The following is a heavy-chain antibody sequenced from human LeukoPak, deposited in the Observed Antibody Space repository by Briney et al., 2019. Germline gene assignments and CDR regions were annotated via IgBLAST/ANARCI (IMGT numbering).Heavy chain of an antibody. D-gene: IGHD3-10*01. J-gene: IGHJ4*02. V-gene: IGHV3-11*06. Sequence: GGSLRLSCAASGFTFSDYYMSWIRQAPGKGLEWVSYISSSSSYTNYADSVKGRFTISRDNAKNSLYLQMNSLRAEDTAVYYCARFTSRVWSGELYFDYWGQGTLVTVSS. CDR1: GFTFSDYY. CDR2: ISSSSSYT. CDR3: ARFTSRVWSGELYFDY.